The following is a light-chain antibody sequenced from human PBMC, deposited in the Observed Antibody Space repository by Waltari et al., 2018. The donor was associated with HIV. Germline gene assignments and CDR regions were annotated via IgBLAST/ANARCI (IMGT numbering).Light chain of an antibody. J-gene: IGLJ3*02. CDR2: SNH. CDR1: DSNIGTSS. Sequence: QPVLTQLPSVSGTPGQTVTISCSGSDSNIGTSSVYWYQVLPGTTPRLLIFSNHERPSWVPGRFSGSKSGASASLTIFGLRSEDEADYYGSTWDKTQSAQVFGGGTKLTVL. CDR3: STWDKTQSAQV. V-gene: IGLV1-47*01.